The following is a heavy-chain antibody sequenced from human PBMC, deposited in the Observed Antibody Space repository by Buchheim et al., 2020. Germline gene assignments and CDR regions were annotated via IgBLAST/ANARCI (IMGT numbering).Heavy chain of an antibody. J-gene: IGHJ5*02. V-gene: IGHV4-59*01. Sequence: QVQLQESGPGLVKPSETLSLTCTVSGDSIRGSYWSWIRQPPGQGLEWIGYIYYSGSTTYNPSLKSRVTISVDTSKNQFSLNLRYVTAADAAVYYCARAIGGGNWFDPWGQGTL. CDR2: IYYSGST. D-gene: IGHD2-15*01. CDR3: ARAIGGGNWFDP. CDR1: GDSIRGSY.